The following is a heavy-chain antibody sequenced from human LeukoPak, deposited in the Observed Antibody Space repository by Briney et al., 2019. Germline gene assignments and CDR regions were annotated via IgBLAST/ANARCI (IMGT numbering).Heavy chain of an antibody. CDR2: IWYDGSNK. Sequence: GRSLRLSCAASGFTFSSYGIHWVRQAPGKALEWVAVIWYDGSNKYYADSVKGRFTISRDNSKNSVYLQMNSLRAEDTAVYYCAKGIAEGTGLSYFDHWGQGTLVTVSS. J-gene: IGHJ4*02. V-gene: IGHV3-33*06. CDR1: GFTFSSYG. D-gene: IGHD2/OR15-2a*01. CDR3: AKGIAEGTGLSYFDH.